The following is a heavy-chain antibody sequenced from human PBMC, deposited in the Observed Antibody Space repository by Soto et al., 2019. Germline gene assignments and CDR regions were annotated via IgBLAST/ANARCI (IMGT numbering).Heavy chain of an antibody. D-gene: IGHD4-17*01. CDR3: ASLMTTVSWDYYYYGMAV. CDR1: GFTFSSYA. Sequence: PGGSLRLSCAASGFTFSSYAMHWVRQAPGKGLEWVAVISYDGSNKYYADSVKGRFTISRDNSKNTLYLQMNSLRAEDTAVYYCASLMTTVSWDYYYYGMAVWGQGTTVTVSS. V-gene: IGHV3-30-3*01. J-gene: IGHJ6*02. CDR2: ISYDGSNK.